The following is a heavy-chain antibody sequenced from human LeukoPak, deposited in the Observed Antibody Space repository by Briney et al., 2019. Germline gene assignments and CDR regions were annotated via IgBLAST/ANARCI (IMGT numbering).Heavy chain of an antibody. CDR2: IIPIFGTA. V-gene: IGHV1-69*05. J-gene: IGHJ4*02. CDR3: ARHYSFEYYFDY. D-gene: IGHD3-9*01. Sequence: ASVKVSCKASGGTFSSYAISWVRQAPGQGLEWMGGIIPIFGTANYAQKFQGRVTITTDESTSTAYMELSSLRSEDTAVYYCARHYSFEYYFDYWGQGTLVTVSS. CDR1: GGTFSSYA.